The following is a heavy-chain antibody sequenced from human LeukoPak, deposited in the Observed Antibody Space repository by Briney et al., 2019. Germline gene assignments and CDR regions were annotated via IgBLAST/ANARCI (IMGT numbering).Heavy chain of an antibody. J-gene: IGHJ4*02. CDR1: SDSFSRRTSY. D-gene: IGHD3-22*01. CDR3: ARGDSSGYYPPGYFDY. CDR2: ISYSGST. Sequence: SETLSLTCTASSDSFSRRTSYWGWLRQPPGKGLEWIGSISYSGSTSYNPSLKSRITISVDTSKNQFSLKLSSVTAADTAVYYCARGDSSGYYPPGYFDYWGQGTLVTVSS. V-gene: IGHV4-39*07.